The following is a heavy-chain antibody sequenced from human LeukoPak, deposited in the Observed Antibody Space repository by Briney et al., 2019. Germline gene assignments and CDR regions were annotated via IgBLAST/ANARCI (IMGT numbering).Heavy chain of an antibody. CDR3: ARANYGSGTRWLDP. D-gene: IGHD3-10*01. J-gene: IGHJ5*02. CDR1: GYNLRSHG. Sequence: ASVKVSCKASGYNLRSHGITWVRQARGQGLEWMGWINAGNDNTKYSQRFQGRVTITRDTSANTVYMELSGLGSEDTAVYYCARANYGSGTRWLDPWGQGTLVIVSS. CDR2: INAGNDNT. V-gene: IGHV1-3*01.